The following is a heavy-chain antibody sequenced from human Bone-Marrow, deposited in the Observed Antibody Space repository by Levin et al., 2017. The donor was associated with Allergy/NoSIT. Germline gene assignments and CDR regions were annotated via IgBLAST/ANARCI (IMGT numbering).Heavy chain of an antibody. CDR3: VKDTAVDAFDI. V-gene: IGHV3-15*07. CDR1: GFTFSNAW. D-gene: IGHD5-18*01. J-gene: IGHJ3*02. Sequence: PGGSLRLSCAASGFTFSNAWMNWVRQAPGKGLEWVGRIKSKTDGGTTDYAAPVKGRFTISRDDSKNTLYLQMNSLKTEDTAVYYCVKDTAVDAFDIWGQGTMVTVSS. CDR2: IKSKTDGGTT.